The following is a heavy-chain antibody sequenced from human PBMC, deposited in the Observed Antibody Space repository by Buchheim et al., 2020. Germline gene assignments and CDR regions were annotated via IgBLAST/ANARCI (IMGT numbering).Heavy chain of an antibody. CDR1: GFTFSNAW. CDR3: TTGKPVGS. J-gene: IGHJ5*02. D-gene: IGHD1-14*01. Sequence: EVQLVEYGGGLVKPRGSLRLSCAASGFTFSNAWMNWVRQNPGKGLEWVGRIKSKTDGETTDYAAPVKGRFSISRDDSENTGYLQMNSLKIEDTGIYYCTTGKPVGSWGQGTL. V-gene: IGHV3-15*07. CDR2: IKSKTDGETT.